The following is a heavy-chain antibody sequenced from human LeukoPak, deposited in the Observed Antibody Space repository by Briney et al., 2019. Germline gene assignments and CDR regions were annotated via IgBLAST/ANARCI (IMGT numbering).Heavy chain of an antibody. J-gene: IGHJ6*02. CDR1: GFTFSTYG. CDR3: AKVLYCSGGSCYVNYGMDV. Sequence: PGRSLRLSSAASGFTFSTYGLHWVRQAPGKGPEWVTFMQYDGRDIFYADTVKGRFTISRDNSKNTAYLRMNSLTTEDTAVYYCAKVLYCSGGSCYVNYGMDVWGQGTTVTVSS. V-gene: IGHV3-30*19. CDR2: MQYDGRDI. D-gene: IGHD2-15*01.